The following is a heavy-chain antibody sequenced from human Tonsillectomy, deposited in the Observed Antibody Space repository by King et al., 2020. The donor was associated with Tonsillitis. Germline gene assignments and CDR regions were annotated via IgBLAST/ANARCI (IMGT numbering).Heavy chain of an antibody. CDR3: VRDGGRYYLGAFDI. Sequence: VQLVESGGGLVQPGGSLRLSCAASGFTFSDHYMDWVRQAPGKGLEWIGRTRSKAYNYTTQYAASVKGRFTISRDDSKSSLYLQMNSLRTEDTAMYYCVRDGGRYYLGAFDIWGQGTLVTVSS. V-gene: IGHV3-72*01. CDR2: TRSKAYNYTT. D-gene: IGHD1-26*01. CDR1: GFTFSDHY. J-gene: IGHJ3*02.